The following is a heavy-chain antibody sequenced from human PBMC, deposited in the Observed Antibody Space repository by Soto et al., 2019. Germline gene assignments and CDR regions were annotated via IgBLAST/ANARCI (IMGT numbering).Heavy chain of an antibody. Sequence: QVHLQESGPGLVKPSGTLSLTCAVSGGSISSSNWWSWVRQPPGKGLEWIGEIYHSRSTNYNPSLKSRVTISEDKSKNQYALTLNFVTATDAGVYYWARGKWFGCDRPLFDPWGQETMVVFSS. J-gene: IGHJ5*02. CDR3: ARGKWFGCDRPLFDP. CDR2: IYHSRST. D-gene: IGHD3-10*01. CDR1: GGSISSSNW. V-gene: IGHV4-4*02.